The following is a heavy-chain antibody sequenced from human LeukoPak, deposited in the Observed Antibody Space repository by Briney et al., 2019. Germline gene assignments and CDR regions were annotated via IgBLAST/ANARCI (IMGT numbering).Heavy chain of an antibody. D-gene: IGHD4-17*01. Sequence: PGGSLRLSCAASGFTFSSYAMSWVRQAPGKGLEWVSAISGSGGSTYYADSVKGRFTISRDNAKNFPYLQMNSLRVEDTALYYCARDGDGRGEDFDYWGQGILVTVSS. J-gene: IGHJ4*02. CDR3: ARDGDGRGEDFDY. CDR1: GFTFSSYA. V-gene: IGHV3-23*01. CDR2: ISGSGGST.